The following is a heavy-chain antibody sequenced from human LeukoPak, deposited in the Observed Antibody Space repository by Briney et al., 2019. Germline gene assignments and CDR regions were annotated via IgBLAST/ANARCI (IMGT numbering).Heavy chain of an antibody. J-gene: IGHJ6*03. D-gene: IGHD3-3*01. Sequence: SVKVSCKASGYTFSSYAISWVRQAPGQGLEWMGGIIPIFDTGNYAQKFQGRLTITADKSTSTAYMELSSLRSEDTAVYYCARARERGRFLEWLLQNPYYYYMDVWGKGTTVTVSS. CDR2: IIPIFDTG. CDR1: GYTFSSYA. CDR3: ARARERGRFLEWLLQNPYYYYMDV. V-gene: IGHV1-69*06.